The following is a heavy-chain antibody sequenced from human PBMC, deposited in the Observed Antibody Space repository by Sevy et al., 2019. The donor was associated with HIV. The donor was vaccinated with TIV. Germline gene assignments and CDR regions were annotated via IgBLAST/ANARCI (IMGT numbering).Heavy chain of an antibody. J-gene: IGHJ4*02. V-gene: IGHV3-7*01. Sequence: GGSLRLSCLASGFTFSDSWMTWVRQAPGKGLERIAFINERGSRLGYVDSVRGRFTISRENTKNSLYLQMNSLRAEDTAVYFCARDRAYSALDYWGQGTLVTVSS. CDR3: ARDRAYSALDY. D-gene: IGHD5-18*01. CDR1: GFTFSDSW. CDR2: INERGSRL.